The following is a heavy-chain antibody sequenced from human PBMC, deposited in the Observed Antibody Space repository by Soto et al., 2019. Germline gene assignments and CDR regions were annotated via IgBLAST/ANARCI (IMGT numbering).Heavy chain of an antibody. D-gene: IGHD2-21*02. V-gene: IGHV3-74*01. CDR2: VHSDGSST. J-gene: IGHJ3*01. CDR1: GFTFSYYW. Sequence: EVQLVESEGGLVQPGGSLRLSCAASGFTFSYYWMHWVRQAPGQGLVWVSRVHSDGSSTTYADSVKGRFTISRDNVKNTVYLQMNSLRAEDTAVYYCARGDKGAFDLWGQGTMVTVSS. CDR3: ARGDKGAFDL.